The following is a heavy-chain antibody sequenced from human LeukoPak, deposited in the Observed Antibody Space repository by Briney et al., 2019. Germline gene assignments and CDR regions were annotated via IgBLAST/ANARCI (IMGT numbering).Heavy chain of an antibody. CDR1: GLTFSSYS. CDR3: AREGTPYCFDP. CDR2: ISSSSSYI. D-gene: IGHD3-10*01. Sequence: PGGSLRLSCAASGLTFSSYSMNWVRQAPGKGLEWVSSISSSSSYIYYADSVKGRFTISRDNAKNSLYLRMNSLRAEDTAVYYCAREGTPYCFDPWGQGTLVTVSS. J-gene: IGHJ5*02. V-gene: IGHV3-21*01.